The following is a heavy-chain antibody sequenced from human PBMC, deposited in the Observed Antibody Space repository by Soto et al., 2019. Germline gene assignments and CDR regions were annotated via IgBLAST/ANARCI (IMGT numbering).Heavy chain of an antibody. CDR2: INPNSGGT. V-gene: IGHV1-2*04. D-gene: IGHD6-19*01. J-gene: IGHJ4*02. CDR1: GYTFTGYY. Sequence: ASVKVSCKASGYTFTGYYVHWVRQAPGQGLEWMGWINPNSGGTNYAQKFQGWVTMTRDTSISTAYMELSRLRSDDTAVYYCARSPRYSSGWYFDYWAQGTLVTVSS. CDR3: ARSPRYSSGWYFDY.